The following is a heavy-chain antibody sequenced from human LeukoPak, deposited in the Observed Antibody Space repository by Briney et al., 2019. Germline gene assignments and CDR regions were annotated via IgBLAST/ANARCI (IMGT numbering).Heavy chain of an antibody. CDR1: GGSFSGYY. Sequence: SETLSLTCAVYGGSFSGYYWSWIRQPPGKGLEWIGEINHSGSTNYNPSLKSRVTISVDTSKNQFSLELSSVTAADTAVYYCARGSRGYSYGLIRAFDIWGQGTMVTVSS. J-gene: IGHJ3*02. CDR3: ARGSRGYSYGLIRAFDI. D-gene: IGHD5-18*01. CDR2: INHSGST. V-gene: IGHV4-34*01.